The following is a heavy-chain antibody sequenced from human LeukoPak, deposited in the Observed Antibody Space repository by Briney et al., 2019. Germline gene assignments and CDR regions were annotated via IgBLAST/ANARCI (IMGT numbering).Heavy chain of an antibody. V-gene: IGHV4-59*12. CDR3: ASQESVVVYY. CDR2: IYYSGST. CDR1: GGSISSYY. Sequence: SETLSLTCTVSGGSISSYYWSWIRQPPGKGLEWIGYIYYSGSTNYNPSLKSRVTISVDTSKNQFSLKLSSVTAADTAVYYCASQESVVVYYWGQGTLVTVSS. J-gene: IGHJ4*02. D-gene: IGHD3-22*01.